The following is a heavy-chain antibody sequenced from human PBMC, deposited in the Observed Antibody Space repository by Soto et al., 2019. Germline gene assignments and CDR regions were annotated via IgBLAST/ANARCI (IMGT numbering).Heavy chain of an antibody. Sequence: EVQLVESGGGLVQPGGSLRLSCTASGFTFNTFRMHWVRQAPGKGLVWVSRIEGDGSDTKYADSVRGRFTISRDNAKNRRFLQMNSLRAEDTGVYYWARDYEGLGYWGQGTLVTVSS. CDR2: IEGDGSDT. J-gene: IGHJ4*02. V-gene: IGHV3-74*03. D-gene: IGHD5-12*01. CDR3: ARDYEGLGY. CDR1: GFTFNTFR.